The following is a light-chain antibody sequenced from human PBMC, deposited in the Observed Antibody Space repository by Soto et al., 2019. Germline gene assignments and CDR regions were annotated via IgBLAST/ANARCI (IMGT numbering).Light chain of an antibody. CDR2: GAS. CDR3: QQYGSSGT. CDR1: QSISNNY. Sequence: IGFNQSPGTLSSPTGENATLSCMASQSISNNYLAWYQQIPGQAPMLLIYGASNRATGIPDRFRGSGSGTDFTLTSSRLEPEDFAVYYCQQYGSSGTVGQGTKV. J-gene: IGKJ1*01. V-gene: IGKV3-20*01.